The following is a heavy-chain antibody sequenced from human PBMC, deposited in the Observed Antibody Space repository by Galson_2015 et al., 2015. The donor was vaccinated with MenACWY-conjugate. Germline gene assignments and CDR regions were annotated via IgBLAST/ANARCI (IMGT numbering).Heavy chain of an antibody. Sequence: QSGAEVKKPGESLRISCKASGFSFTSYWISWVRQMPGKGLEWMGMIDPSDSYTNYSPSFQGHVTISADKSINTAYLQWSSLQGSDAAMYYCARRALVGYALNQYYGMDVWGQGTTVTVSS. J-gene: IGHJ6*02. D-gene: IGHD2-15*01. CDR1: GFSFTSYW. CDR2: IDPSDSYT. CDR3: ARRALVGYALNQYYGMDV. V-gene: IGHV5-10-1*01.